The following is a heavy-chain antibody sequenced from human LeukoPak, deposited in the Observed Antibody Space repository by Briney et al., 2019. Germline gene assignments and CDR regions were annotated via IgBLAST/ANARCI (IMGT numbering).Heavy chain of an antibody. V-gene: IGHV3-13*01. D-gene: IGHD5-12*01. CDR2: ICTAGDT. Sequence: PGGSLRLSCAASGFTFSSYDMHWVRQATGKGLEWVSAICTAGDTYYPGSVKGRFTISRENANNSLYLQMNSLRAGDTAVYYCARVRKYSGYYSWYFDLWGRGTLVTVSS. J-gene: IGHJ2*01. CDR3: ARVRKYSGYYSWYFDL. CDR1: GFTFSSYD.